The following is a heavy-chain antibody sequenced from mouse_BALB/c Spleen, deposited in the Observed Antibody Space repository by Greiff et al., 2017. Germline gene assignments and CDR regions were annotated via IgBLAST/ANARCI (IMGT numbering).Heavy chain of an antibody. CDR1: GYTFTSYW. J-gene: IGHJ4*01. V-gene: IGHV1S81*02. D-gene: IGHD2-3*01. CDR2: INPSNGRT. CDR3: ARLYDGYGGYAMDY. Sequence: VQLQQPGAELVKPGASVKLSCKASGYTFTSYWMHWVQQRPGQGLEWIGEINPSNGRTNYNEKFKSKATLTVDKSSSTAYMQLSSLTSEDSAVYYCARLYDGYGGYAMDYWGQGTSVTVSS.